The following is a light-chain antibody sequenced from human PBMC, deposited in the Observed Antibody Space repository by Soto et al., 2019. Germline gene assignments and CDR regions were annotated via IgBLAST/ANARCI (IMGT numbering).Light chain of an antibody. CDR2: GAT. J-gene: IGKJ4*02. CDR3: KVYNSWHAT. CDR1: QSISSN. Sequence: IVVTQSPSTLSVSPGERATLSCRANQSISSNLAWYQQKPGQAPRLLIYGATTRATGIPARFSGSGSGTDFTLTISSLQSEDFAVYYWKVYNSWHATFGGGTKVDIK. V-gene: IGKV3-15*01.